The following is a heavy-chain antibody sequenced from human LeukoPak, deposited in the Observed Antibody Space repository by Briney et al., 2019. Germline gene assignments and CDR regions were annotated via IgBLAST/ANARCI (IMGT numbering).Heavy chain of an antibody. CDR1: GDSLSRSY. D-gene: IGHD6-13*01. J-gene: IGHJ5*02. CDR3: ARQVTAAAGTNWFDP. V-gene: IGHV4-59*08. CDR2: IYYRGST. Sequence: KPSDTLSLPCTVCGDSLSRSYGSWLRQPPGKGLEWIGYIYYRGSTNSNPSLKSRVTISVDTSNNQFSLSLSSVTAADTAMYYCARQVTAAAGTNWFDPWGQGTLVTVSS.